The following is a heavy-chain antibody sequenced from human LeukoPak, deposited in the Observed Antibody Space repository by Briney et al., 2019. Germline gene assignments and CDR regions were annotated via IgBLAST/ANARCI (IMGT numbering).Heavy chain of an antibody. CDR2: ISSSSSYI. CDR1: GFTFSSYS. V-gene: IGHV3-21*04. D-gene: IGHD5-12*01. CDR3: ARDYSGYDFDYYYGMDV. J-gene: IGHJ6*02. Sequence: GGSLRLSCAASGFTFSSYSMNWVRQAPGKGLEWVSSISSSSSYIYYADSVKGRFTISRDNAKNSLYLQMNSLRAEDTAVYYCARDYSGYDFDYYYGMDVWGQGTTVTVSS.